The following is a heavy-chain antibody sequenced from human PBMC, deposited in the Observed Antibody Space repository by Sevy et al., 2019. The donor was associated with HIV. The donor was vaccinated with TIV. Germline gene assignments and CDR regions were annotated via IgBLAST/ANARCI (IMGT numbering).Heavy chain of an antibody. CDR3: AKDLFRGIRYYYGSGSYPDY. CDR1: GFTFSSYG. V-gene: IGHV3-30*18. Sequence: GGSLRLSCAASGFTFSSYGMHWVRQAPGKGLEWVAVISYDGSNKYYADSVKGRFTISRDNSKNTLYLQMTSLRAEDTAVYYCAKDLFRGIRYYYGSGSYPDYWGQGTLVTVSS. CDR2: ISYDGSNK. D-gene: IGHD3-10*01. J-gene: IGHJ4*02.